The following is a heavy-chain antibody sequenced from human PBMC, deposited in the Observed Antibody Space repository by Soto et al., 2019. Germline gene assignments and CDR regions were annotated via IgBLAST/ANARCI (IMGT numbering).Heavy chain of an antibody. V-gene: IGHV1-46*01. CDR2: INPSGGST. CDR3: ARDRGRDGYNNAFDI. CDR1: GYTFTSYY. D-gene: IGHD5-12*01. Sequence: ASVKVSCKASGYTFTSYYMHWVRQAPGQGLEWMGIINPSGGSTSYAQKFQGRVTMTRDTSTSTVYMELSSLGSEDTAVYYCARDRGRDGYNNAFDIWGQGTMVTVS. J-gene: IGHJ3*02.